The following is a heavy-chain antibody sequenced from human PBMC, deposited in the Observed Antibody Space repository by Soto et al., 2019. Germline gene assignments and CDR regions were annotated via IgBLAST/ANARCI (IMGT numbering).Heavy chain of an antibody. CDR1: GFTFSSYG. CDR2: ISYDGSNK. D-gene: IGHD3-22*01. V-gene: IGHV3-30*18. CDR3: AKDLSRYDYDSSGYPLDY. J-gene: IGHJ4*02. Sequence: GALRLSCAASGFTFSSYGMHWVRQAPGKGLEWVAVISYDGSNKYYADSVKGRFTISRDNSKNTLYLQMNSLRAEDTAVYYCAKDLSRYDYDSSGYPLDYWGQGTLVTVSS.